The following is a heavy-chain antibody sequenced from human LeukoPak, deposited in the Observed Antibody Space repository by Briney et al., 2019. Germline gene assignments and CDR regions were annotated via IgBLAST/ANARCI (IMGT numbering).Heavy chain of an antibody. Sequence: GGSLRLSCAASGFTVSSNYMSWVRQAPGKGREWVSVIYSGGSTYYADSVEGRFTISGDNSKNTLYLQMNSLRAEDTAVYYCARSYYDILTGYYTDYFDYWGQGTLVTVSS. CDR2: IYSGGST. CDR3: ARSYYDILTGYYTDYFDY. D-gene: IGHD3-9*01. V-gene: IGHV3-53*01. CDR1: GFTVSSNY. J-gene: IGHJ4*02.